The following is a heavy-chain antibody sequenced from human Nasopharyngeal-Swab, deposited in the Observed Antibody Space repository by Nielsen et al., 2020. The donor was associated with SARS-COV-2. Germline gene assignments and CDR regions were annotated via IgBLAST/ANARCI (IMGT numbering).Heavy chain of an antibody. J-gene: IGHJ5*02. D-gene: IGHD6-25*01. CDR2: TNPNSGGT. Sequence: WVRQAPGQGLEWMGRTNPNSGGTNYAQKFQGRVTMTRDTSISTAYMELSRLRSDDTAVYYCARERQRANWFDPWGQGTLVTVSS. CDR3: ARERQRANWFDP. V-gene: IGHV1-2*06.